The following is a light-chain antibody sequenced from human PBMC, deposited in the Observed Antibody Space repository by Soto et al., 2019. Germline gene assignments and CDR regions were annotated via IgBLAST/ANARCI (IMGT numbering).Light chain of an antibody. CDR3: SSYTGSNTVI. J-gene: IGLJ2*01. V-gene: IGLV2-14*01. CDR1: SSDVGGYNY. Sequence: QSALTQPASVPGSPGQPISISCTRTSSDVGGYNYVSWYQQHPGKAPKLMIYDVSARPSGVSNRFSGSKSDNTASLTISGLQAEDEADYYCSSYTGSNTVISGGGTQLTVL. CDR2: DVS.